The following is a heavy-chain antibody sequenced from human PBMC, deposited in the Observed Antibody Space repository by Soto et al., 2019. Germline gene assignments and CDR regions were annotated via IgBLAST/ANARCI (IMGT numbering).Heavy chain of an antibody. J-gene: IGHJ4*01. CDR1: GFTFTNAW. CDR3: TTDSYSTNVVVRFDY. Sequence: EVQLVESGGGLVKPGGSLRLSCAASGFTFTNAWINWVRQAPGKGLEWVGRIKSKINGGTADYAAPVKGRFAISRDDSKNMMYTQMNSLRTEDTAIYYCTTDSYSTNVVVRFDYWGHGTLVTVSS. D-gene: IGHD2-2*01. CDR2: IKSKINGGTA. V-gene: IGHV3-15*07.